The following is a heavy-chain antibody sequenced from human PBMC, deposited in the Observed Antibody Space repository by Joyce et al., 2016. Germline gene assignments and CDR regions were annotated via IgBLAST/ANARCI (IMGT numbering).Heavy chain of an antibody. CDR3: ARQTPELRHRSATNCYTGNWFDP. D-gene: IGHD2-2*02. CDR1: GGTFSSYA. J-gene: IGHJ5*02. CDR2: IISIFDTT. V-gene: IGHV1-69*01. Sequence: QVQLVQSGAEVKKPGSSVKVSCKASGGTFSSYAISWVRQAPGQGLEWMGGIISIFDTTHYAQKFQGRVTITADESTSTAYMELSSLRSEDTAVYYCARQTPELRHRSATNCYTGNWFDPWGQGTLVTVSS.